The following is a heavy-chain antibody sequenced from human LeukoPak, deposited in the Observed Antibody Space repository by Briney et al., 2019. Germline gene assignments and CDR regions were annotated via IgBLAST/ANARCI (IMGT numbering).Heavy chain of an antibody. CDR3: ARHSGSGSLSRPFDP. V-gene: IGHV4-39*01. Sequence: SETLSLTCTVSGNSVTSGGFYWAWLRQPPGKGLEWIATVYYTGSTYYSPSLKSRVTISIDTSKNQFSLELRSVVAPDTAVYYCARHSGSGSLSRPFDPWGQGTLVTLSS. J-gene: IGHJ5*02. CDR2: VYYTGST. CDR1: GNSVTSGGFY. D-gene: IGHD3-10*01.